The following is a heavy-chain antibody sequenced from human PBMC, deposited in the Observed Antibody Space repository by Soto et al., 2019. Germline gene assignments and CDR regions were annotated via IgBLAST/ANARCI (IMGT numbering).Heavy chain of an antibody. V-gene: IGHV4-30-4*01. J-gene: IGHJ4*02. CDR3: ARSHDFVPFDY. CDR2: IYYSGYT. D-gene: IGHD6-6*01. Sequence: QVQLQESGPGLVKPSQTLSLPCTVSGGSISGGDYKWSWIRQPPGKGLEWIGYIYYSGYTYNNPSLKSRVATSVDTSKNQFSLKLSSVTSADTAVYYCARSHDFVPFDYWGQGTLVTVSS. CDR1: GGSISGGDYK.